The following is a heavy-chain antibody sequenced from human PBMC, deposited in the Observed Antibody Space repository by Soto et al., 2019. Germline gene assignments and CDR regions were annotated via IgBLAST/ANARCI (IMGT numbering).Heavy chain of an antibody. D-gene: IGHD5-18*01. Sequence: EVELVESGGGLIQPGGSLKLSCAASGFSVNSHYMSWVRQTPGKGLEWLSIIYGGGGSYYAESVKGRFTISKDSSQNTLYLQMNTLRVEDTAVYFCARGFSYGYIDYWGQGTLGTVSS. CDR2: IYGGGGS. CDR1: GFSVNSHY. J-gene: IGHJ4*02. CDR3: ARGFSYGYIDY. V-gene: IGHV3-53*01.